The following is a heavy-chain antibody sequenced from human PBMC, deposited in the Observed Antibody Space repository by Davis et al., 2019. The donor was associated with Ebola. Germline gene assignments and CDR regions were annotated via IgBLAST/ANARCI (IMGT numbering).Heavy chain of an antibody. CDR2: VYYIGST. J-gene: IGHJ4*02. V-gene: IGHV4-59*11. CDR3: AERGGSV. CDR1: GVSITTHY. D-gene: IGHD3-16*01. Sequence: PGGSLRLSCTISGVSITTHYWNWIRQPPGKGLEWIGSVYYIGSTNYSPSLESRVTISVDTSKNQFSLKLRSVTAADTAVYYCAERGGSVWGQGTLVTVSS.